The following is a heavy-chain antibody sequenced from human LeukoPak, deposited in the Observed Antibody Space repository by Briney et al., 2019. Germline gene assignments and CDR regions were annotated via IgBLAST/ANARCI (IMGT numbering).Heavy chain of an antibody. CDR1: GYTFTSYG. CDR3: AREYDYVWGSYRQSYFDY. Sequence: ASVKVSCKASGYTFTSYGISWVRRAPGQGLEWMGWISAYNGNTNYAQKLQGRVTMTTDTSTSTAYMELRSLRSDDTAVYYCAREYDYVWGSYRQSYFDYWGQGTLVTVSS. CDR2: ISAYNGNT. V-gene: IGHV1-18*01. D-gene: IGHD3-16*02. J-gene: IGHJ4*02.